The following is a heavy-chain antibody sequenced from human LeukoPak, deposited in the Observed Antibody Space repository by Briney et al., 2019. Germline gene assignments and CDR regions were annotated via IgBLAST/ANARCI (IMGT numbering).Heavy chain of an antibody. D-gene: IGHD6-13*01. V-gene: IGHV4-4*02. Sequence: SGTLSLTCDVSGVSISSSNRWSWVRQPPGKGLEWIGEINHSGSTNYNPSLKSRVTISVDKSKNQFSLNLNSVTAADTAVYYCAKTYSSSWYYFDYWGQGTLVTVSS. CDR3: AKTYSSSWYYFDY. CDR2: INHSGST. CDR1: GVSISSSNR. J-gene: IGHJ4*02.